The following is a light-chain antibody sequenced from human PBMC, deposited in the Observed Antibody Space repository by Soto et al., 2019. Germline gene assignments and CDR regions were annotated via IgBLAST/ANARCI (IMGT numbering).Light chain of an antibody. CDR3: AAWDDSLSAPWV. CDR1: SSNIGSNY. Sequence: QPVLTQPPSASGTPGQRVTISCSGSSSNIGSNYVYWYQQLPGTAPKLLIYRNNQRPSGVPDRFSGSKSGTSASLAISGLRSEDEADYYCAAWDDSLSAPWVFGGGTKATVL. J-gene: IGLJ3*02. CDR2: RNN. V-gene: IGLV1-47*01.